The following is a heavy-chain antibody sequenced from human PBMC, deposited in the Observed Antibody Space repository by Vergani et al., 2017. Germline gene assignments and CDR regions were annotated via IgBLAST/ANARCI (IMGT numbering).Heavy chain of an antibody. J-gene: IGHJ4*02. CDR1: GFTFNTYG. CDR3: AKTKYSNSWHMFDY. CDR2: ISHDESNQ. D-gene: IGHD6-13*01. Sequence: QVQLVESGGGVVQPGRSLRLSCAASGFTFNTYGMHWVRQAPGKGLAWVAVISHDESNQYYAESVEGRFTISRDNSKNTLYLQMSSLRPEDTAVYYCAKTKYSNSWHMFDYLGQGILVTVSS. V-gene: IGHV3-30*18.